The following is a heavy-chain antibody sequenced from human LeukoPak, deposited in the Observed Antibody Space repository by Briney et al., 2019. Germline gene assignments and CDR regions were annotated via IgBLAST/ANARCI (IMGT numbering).Heavy chain of an antibody. CDR1: GFNFSSYE. CDR3: ASLPDTPMEDFDY. Sequence: PGGSLRLSCAASGFNFSSYEMNWVRQAPGKGLEWVSYISSGGSSRYYADSVKGRFTISRDNAKNSLYLQMSSLRAEDTAVYYCASLPDTPMEDFDYWGQGTLVTVSS. J-gene: IGHJ4*02. CDR2: ISSGGSSR. D-gene: IGHD5-18*01. V-gene: IGHV3-48*03.